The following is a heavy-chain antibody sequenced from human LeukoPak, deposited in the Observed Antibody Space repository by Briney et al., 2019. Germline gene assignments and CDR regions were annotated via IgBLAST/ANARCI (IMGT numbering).Heavy chain of an antibody. J-gene: IGHJ5*02. V-gene: IGHV3-66*02. CDR3: ARDRAGAQSWVALDP. D-gene: IGHD3-10*01. CDR2: IYGDGTT. CDR1: GFTVSNDH. Sequence: GSLRLSCAASGFTVSNDHMAWVRQAPGRGLEWVSLIYGDGTTFYTDSVKGRFTISRDNFKNTLYLQMSSLRPEDTALYYCARDRAGAQSWVALDPWGQGTLVTVSS.